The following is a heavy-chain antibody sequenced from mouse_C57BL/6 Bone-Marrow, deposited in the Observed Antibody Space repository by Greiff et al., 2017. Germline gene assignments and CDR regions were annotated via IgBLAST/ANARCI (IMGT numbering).Heavy chain of an antibody. Sequence: EVKLVESEGGLVQPGSSMKLSCTASGFTFSDYYMAWVRQVPEKGLEWVANINYDGSSTYYLDSLKSRFIISRDNAKNTLYLQMSSLKSEDTATYYCARDGWKMDYWGQGTSVTVSS. CDR3: ARDGWKMDY. CDR1: GFTFSDYY. D-gene: IGHD1-1*02. J-gene: IGHJ4*01. V-gene: IGHV5-16*01. CDR2: INYDGSST.